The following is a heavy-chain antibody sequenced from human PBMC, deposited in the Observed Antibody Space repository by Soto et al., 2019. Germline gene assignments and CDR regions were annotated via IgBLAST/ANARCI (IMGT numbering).Heavy chain of an antibody. CDR1: GYTFTSYG. CDR2: ISAYNGNT. J-gene: IGHJ4*02. D-gene: IGHD6-13*01. V-gene: IGHV1-18*01. Sequence: ASVKVSCKASGYTFTSYGISWVRQAPGQGLEWMGWISAYNGNTNYAQKLQGRVTMTTDTSTSTAYMELRSLRSDDTAVYYCARDPSYSSSWKYDYWGQGTLVTVSS. CDR3: ARDPSYSSSWKYDY.